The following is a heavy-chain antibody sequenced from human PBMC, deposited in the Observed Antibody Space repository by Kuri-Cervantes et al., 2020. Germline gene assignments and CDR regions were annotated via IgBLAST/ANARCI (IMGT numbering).Heavy chain of an antibody. V-gene: IGHV3-66*01. J-gene: IGHJ5*02. D-gene: IGHD1-26*01. Sequence: GESLKISCAASGFTVSSNYMSWVRQAPGKGLEWVSVIYSGGSTYYADSVKGRFTISRDNSKNTLYLQMNSLRAEDTAVYYCARDSSKWELVADWFDPWGQGTLVTVSS. CDR2: IYSGGST. CDR1: GFTVSSNY. CDR3: ARDSSKWELVADWFDP.